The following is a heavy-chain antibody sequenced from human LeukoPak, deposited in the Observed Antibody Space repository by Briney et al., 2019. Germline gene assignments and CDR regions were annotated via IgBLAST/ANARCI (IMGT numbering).Heavy chain of an antibody. CDR1: GFTFDNYA. CDR2: ISWNGGII. CDR3: VYPIGVVVITGN. J-gene: IGHJ4*02. Sequence: PGGSLRLSCAASGFTFDNYAMHWVRKVPGKGLEWVSGISWNGGIIGYADSVKGRFTISRDNSKNTLYLQMNSLRAEDTAVYYCVYPIGVVVITGNWGQGTLVTVSS. D-gene: IGHD3-22*01. V-gene: IGHV3-9*01.